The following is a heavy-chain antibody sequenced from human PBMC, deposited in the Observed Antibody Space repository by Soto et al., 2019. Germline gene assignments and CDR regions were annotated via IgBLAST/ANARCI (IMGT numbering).Heavy chain of an antibody. V-gene: IGHV1-2*04. CDR2: INPNSGGT. CDR1: GYTFTGYY. CDR3: AREGNYVTLGRADAFDI. Sequence: ASVKVSCKASGYTFTGYYMHWVRQAPGQGLEWMGWINPNSGGTNYAQKFQGWVTMTRDTSISTAYMELSRLRSDDTAVYYCAREGNYVTLGRADAFDIWGQGTMVTVSS. D-gene: IGHD4-4*01. J-gene: IGHJ3*02.